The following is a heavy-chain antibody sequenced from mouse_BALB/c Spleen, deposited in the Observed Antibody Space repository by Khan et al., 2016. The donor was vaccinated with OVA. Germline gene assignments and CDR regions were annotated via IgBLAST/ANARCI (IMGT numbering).Heavy chain of an antibody. CDR1: GYSITSGYG. Sequence: EVKVEESGPGLVKPSQSLSLTCTVTGYSITSGYGWNWIRQFPGNKLEWMGYISYSSSTNYNPSLKSRISITRDTSKNQFFLQLNSVTIEDTATYYCARTARIKYWGQGTTLTVSS. D-gene: IGHD1-2*01. V-gene: IGHV3-2*02. CDR3: ARTARIKY. J-gene: IGHJ2*01. CDR2: ISYSSST.